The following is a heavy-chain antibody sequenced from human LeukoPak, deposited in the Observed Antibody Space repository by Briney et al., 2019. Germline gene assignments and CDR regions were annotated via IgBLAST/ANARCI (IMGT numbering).Heavy chain of an antibody. Sequence: GGSLRLSCAGSGFTFSNHALSWGRQAPGEGLGGVSDISGSGASIKYAESVKGRFTISRDNLKNTLYLQMDSLRAEDTALYYCVDCSGGSCNANAFDVWGQGTMVIVSS. CDR1: GFTFSNHA. J-gene: IGHJ3*01. CDR3: VDCSGGSCNANAFDV. V-gene: IGHV3-23*01. CDR2: ISGSGASI. D-gene: IGHD2-15*01.